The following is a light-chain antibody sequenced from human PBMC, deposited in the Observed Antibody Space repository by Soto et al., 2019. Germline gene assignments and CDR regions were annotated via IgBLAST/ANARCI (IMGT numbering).Light chain of an antibody. V-gene: IGKV1-5*01. CDR3: QQYNNYSGA. Sequence: DIQMTQSPSTLSASVGDRVTITCRASQSISSWVAWYQQKPGKAPKLLIYDASSLESGVPSRFSGSGSGTEFTLTISSLQPDDFATYYCQQYNNYSGAFGQGTKVEIK. CDR1: QSISSW. J-gene: IGKJ1*01. CDR2: DAS.